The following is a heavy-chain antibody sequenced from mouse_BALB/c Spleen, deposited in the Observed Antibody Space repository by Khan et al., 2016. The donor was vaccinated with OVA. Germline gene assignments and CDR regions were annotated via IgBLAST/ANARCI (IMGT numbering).Heavy chain of an antibody. CDR3: VREGAYYRSDGWFAY. D-gene: IGHD2-14*01. CDR2: IIPSNDYT. CDR1: GYTFTTYT. Sequence: VQLEQSGAELARPGASVKMSCKASGYTFTTYTIHWVKQRPGQGLEWIGYIIPSNDYTNYNQKFKDRATLTADKSSSTAYMQLSSLTSADSAVYYCVREGAYYRSDGWFAYWGQGTLVTVSA. J-gene: IGHJ3*01. V-gene: IGHV1-4*01.